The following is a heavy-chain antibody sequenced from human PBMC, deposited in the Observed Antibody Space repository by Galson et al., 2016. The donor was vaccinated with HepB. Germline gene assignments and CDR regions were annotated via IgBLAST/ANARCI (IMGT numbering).Heavy chain of an antibody. D-gene: IGHD6-6*01. CDR1: GASISSNW. V-gene: IGHV4/OR15-8*01. CDR3: AARSIIQSYYFEW. Sequence: SETLSLTCVVSGASISSNWWSWVRQPPGKGLEWIGEIWHSGTTNYNPSLKSRLTISVDKSKNQFSLRLSSVTAADTAVYYCAARSIIQSYYFEWWGQGTLVTVSS. CDR2: IWHSGTT. J-gene: IGHJ4*02.